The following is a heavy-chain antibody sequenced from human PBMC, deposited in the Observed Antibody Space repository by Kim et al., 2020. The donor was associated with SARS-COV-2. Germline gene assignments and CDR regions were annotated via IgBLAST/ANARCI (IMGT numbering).Heavy chain of an antibody. Sequence: GGSLRLSCAASGFTFGDYAMHWVRQAPGKGLEWVSGISWNSGSIGYADSVKGRFTISRDNAKNSLYLQMNSLRAEDTALYYCAKDAQYEVGPDNWFDPWGQGTLVTVSS. CDR3: AKDAQYEVGPDNWFDP. D-gene: IGHD2-2*01. V-gene: IGHV3-9*01. J-gene: IGHJ5*02. CDR2: ISWNSGSI. CDR1: GFTFGDYA.